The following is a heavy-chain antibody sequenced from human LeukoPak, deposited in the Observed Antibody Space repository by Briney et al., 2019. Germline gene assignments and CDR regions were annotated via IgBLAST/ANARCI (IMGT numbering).Heavy chain of an antibody. CDR2: IYYSGST. D-gene: IGHD3-22*01. Sequence: AETVSLTCTVSGGSISSSSYYWGWIRQPPGKGLEWIGSIYYSGSTYYNSSLKSRITISVDTSKNQFSLKLTSVTAADTAVYYCASDRSGPSFCFWGQGTLVTVSS. J-gene: IGHJ4*02. V-gene: IGHV4-39*01. CDR1: GGSISSSSYY. CDR3: ASDRSGPSFCF.